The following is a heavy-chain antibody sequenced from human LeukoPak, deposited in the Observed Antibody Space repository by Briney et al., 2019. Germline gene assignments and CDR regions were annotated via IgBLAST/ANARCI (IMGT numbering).Heavy chain of an antibody. CDR3: ARHQYYSNFDY. V-gene: IGHV4-39*01. CDR2: IYYSGSA. D-gene: IGHD4-11*01. Sequence: SETLSLTCTVSGGSISSSSYYWGWIRQPPGKGLEWIGSIYYSGSAYYNPSLKSRVTISVDTSKNQFSLKLSSVTAADTAVYYCARHQYYSNFDYWGQGTLVTVSS. J-gene: IGHJ4*02. CDR1: GGSISSSSYY.